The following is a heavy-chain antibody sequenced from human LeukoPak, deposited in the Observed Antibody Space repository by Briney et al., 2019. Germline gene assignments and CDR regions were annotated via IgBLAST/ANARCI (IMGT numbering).Heavy chain of an antibody. Sequence: GASVKVSCKASGYTLTGYYMHWVRQAPGQGLEWMGWINPNSGGTNYAQKFQGRVTMTRDTSISTAYMELSRLRSDDTAVYYCARDLGGAYYFDYWGKGTLVTVSS. CDR1: GYTLTGYY. J-gene: IGHJ4*02. CDR2: INPNSGGT. D-gene: IGHD1-26*01. V-gene: IGHV1-2*02. CDR3: ARDLGGAYYFDY.